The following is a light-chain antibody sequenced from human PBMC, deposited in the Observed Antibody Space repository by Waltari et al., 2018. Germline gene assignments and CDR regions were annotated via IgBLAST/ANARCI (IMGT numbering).Light chain of an antibody. Sequence: DMVMTQSPDSLAVSLGERATINCKSSRSVFFSSNNKNYLSWYQKKPGQSPKLLIYWASTRDSGVPDRFSGGGSGTDFNLTISSLQAEDVAAYYCQQYYDLPFTFGQGTKLEIK. CDR3: QQYYDLPFT. J-gene: IGKJ2*01. CDR1: RSVFFSSNNKNY. CDR2: WAS. V-gene: IGKV4-1*01.